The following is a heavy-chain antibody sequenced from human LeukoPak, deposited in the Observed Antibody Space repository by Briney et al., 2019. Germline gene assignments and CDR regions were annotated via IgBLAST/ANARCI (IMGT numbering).Heavy chain of an antibody. J-gene: IGHJ5*02. CDR3: ATSPPLIAAACWFDP. CDR1: GHTFTSYA. V-gene: IGHV1-3*01. Sequence: ASVKVSCKASGHTFTSYAMHWVRQAPGQRLEWMGWINAGNGNTKYSQKFQGRVTIARDTSSSTAYMELSSLRSEDTAVYYCATSPPLIAAACWFDPWGQGTLVTVSS. D-gene: IGHD6-13*01. CDR2: INAGNGNT.